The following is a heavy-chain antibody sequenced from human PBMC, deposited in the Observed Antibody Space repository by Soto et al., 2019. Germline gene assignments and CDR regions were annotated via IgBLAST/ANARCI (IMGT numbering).Heavy chain of an antibody. CDR2: IIHSGST. CDR3: ARGRSNYGAGSVDRFDP. Sequence: SETLSLTCAVSGGSVSGYYWSWIRQAPGTGLEWIGEIIHSGSTNYNPSLRSRLTISVDTSKNQFSLRLNSATAADTAVYYCARGRSNYGAGSVDRFDPWGQGNLVTVSS. J-gene: IGHJ5*02. D-gene: IGHD3-10*01. CDR1: GGSVSGYY. V-gene: IGHV4-34*12.